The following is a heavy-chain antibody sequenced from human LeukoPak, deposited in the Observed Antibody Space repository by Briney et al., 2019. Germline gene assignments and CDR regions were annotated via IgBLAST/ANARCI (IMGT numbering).Heavy chain of an antibody. CDR1: GFTFRSYS. V-gene: IGHV3-30*04. CDR3: ARDWVVMVAATGKEAIDIDY. CDR2: ISYDGSKT. D-gene: IGHD2-15*01. Sequence: GGSLKLSCAASGFTFRSYSMHWVRQAPGKGLEWGPGISYDGSKTYYADPVKGRFTISRDNSKNTLYLQMNSLRAEDTAVYYCARDWVVMVAATGKEAIDIDYWGQGTLVTVSS. J-gene: IGHJ4*02.